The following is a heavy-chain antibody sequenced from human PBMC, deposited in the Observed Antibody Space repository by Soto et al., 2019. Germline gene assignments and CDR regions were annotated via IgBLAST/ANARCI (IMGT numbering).Heavy chain of an antibody. J-gene: IGHJ5*02. CDR3: ARDKATVGGYNLYDP. CDR1: GGSIRSSHW. CDR2: IYHSGST. Sequence: PSETLSLTCTVSGGSIRSSHWWSWVRQPPGKGLERIGEIYHSGSTNLDPSFKSRVTLSVDKSENQFSLKLTSVTAADTAVYYCARDKATVGGYNLYDPWGQGILVTVSS. D-gene: IGHD3-16*01. V-gene: IGHV4-4*02.